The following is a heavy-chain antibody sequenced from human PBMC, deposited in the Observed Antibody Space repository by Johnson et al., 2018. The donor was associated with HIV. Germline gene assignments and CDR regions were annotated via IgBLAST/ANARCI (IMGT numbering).Heavy chain of an antibody. D-gene: IGHD3-10*01. CDR1: GFNFNGFG. CDR2: LRYDGTNK. Sequence: QVQLVESGGGMVQPGGSLRLSCAASGFNFNGFGMHWVRQAPGKGLEWVAFLRYDGTNKYYADSVKGRFTLSRDNSKNTLDLQMNSLTIEDTAVFYCAKTRMGGILDAFDLWGQGTMVIVS. CDR3: AKTRMGGILDAFDL. J-gene: IGHJ3*01. V-gene: IGHV3-30*02.